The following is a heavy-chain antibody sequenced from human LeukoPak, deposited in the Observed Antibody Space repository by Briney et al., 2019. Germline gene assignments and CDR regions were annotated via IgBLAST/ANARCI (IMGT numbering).Heavy chain of an antibody. CDR3: ARDKQPYDSSGWFDY. CDR2: IIPIFGTA. CDR1: GGTFSSYA. V-gene: IGHV1-69*13. J-gene: IGHJ5*01. Sequence: ASVKVSCKASGGTFSSYAISWVRQAPGQGLEWMGGIIPIFGTANYAQKFQGRVTITADESTSTAYMELSSLRSEDTAVYYCARDKQPYDSSGWFDYWGQGTLVTVSS. D-gene: IGHD3-22*01.